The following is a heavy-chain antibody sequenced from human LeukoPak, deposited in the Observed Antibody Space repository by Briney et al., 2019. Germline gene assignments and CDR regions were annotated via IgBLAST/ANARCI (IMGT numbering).Heavy chain of an antibody. CDR2: ISSSSSYI. CDR3: ARGLHRHCDGGTCYQAFDY. CDR1: GFTFSSYS. D-gene: IGHD2-15*01. V-gene: IGHV3-21*01. Sequence: GGSLRLSCAASGFTFSSYSMNWVRQAPGKGLEWVSSISSSSSYIYYADSVKGRFTISRDNAKNSLYLQMNSLRAEDTAVYYCARGLHRHCDGGTCYQAFDYWGQGTLVTASS. J-gene: IGHJ4*02.